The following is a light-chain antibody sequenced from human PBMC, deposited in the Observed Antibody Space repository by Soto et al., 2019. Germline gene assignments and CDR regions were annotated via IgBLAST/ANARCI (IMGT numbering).Light chain of an antibody. CDR2: SNN. CDR3: AAWDDSLNGVV. CDR1: SSNIGSNT. Sequence: VVTQPPSASGTPGQRVTISCSGSSSNIGSNTVNWYQQLPGTAPKLLIYSNNQRPSGVPDRFSGSKSGTSASLAISGLQSEDEADYYCAAWDDSLNGVVFGGGTKLTVL. V-gene: IGLV1-44*01. J-gene: IGLJ2*01.